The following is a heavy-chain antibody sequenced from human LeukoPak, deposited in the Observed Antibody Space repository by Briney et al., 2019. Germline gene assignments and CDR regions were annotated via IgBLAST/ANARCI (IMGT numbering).Heavy chain of an antibody. V-gene: IGHV4-4*02. Sequence: SGTLSLTCGVSGGSISGTNWWRWGRQPPGQVLEGIGESSLAGQTNYNPSLKSRVTISVDTSKNKSSLRLSSVTAADTAVYYCARHGLVTPLRYYYYRMDVWGQGTTVTVSS. CDR3: ARHGLVTPLRYYYYRMDV. D-gene: IGHD3/OR15-3a*01. CDR1: GGSISGTNW. CDR2: SSLAGQT. J-gene: IGHJ6*02.